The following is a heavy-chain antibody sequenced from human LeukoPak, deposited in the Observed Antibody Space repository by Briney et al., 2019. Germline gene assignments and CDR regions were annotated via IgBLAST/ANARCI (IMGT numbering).Heavy chain of an antibody. J-gene: IGHJ4*02. Sequence: GASVKVSCKASGGTFSSYAISWVRQAPGQGLEWMGGIIPIFGTANYAQKFQGRVTITRNTSISTAYMELSSLRSEDTAVYYCATHAPTAGSLWELLPLDYWGQGTLVTVSS. CDR3: ATHAPTAGSLWELLPLDY. CDR1: GGTFSSYA. V-gene: IGHV1-69*05. CDR2: IIPIFGTA. D-gene: IGHD1-26*01.